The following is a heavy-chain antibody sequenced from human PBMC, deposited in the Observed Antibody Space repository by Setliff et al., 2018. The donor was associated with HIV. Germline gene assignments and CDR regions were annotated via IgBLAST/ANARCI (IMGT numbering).Heavy chain of an antibody. J-gene: IGHJ6*03. V-gene: IGHV4-4*07. CDR1: GGSINSYY. Sequence: SETLSLTCTVSGGSINSYYWSWIRQPAGKGLEWIGRIYTSGSANYNPSLKSRVTMSVDTSKNQFSLRLSSVTAADTAVYYCAREVRVVLPAAASGNYYYYYMDVWGKGTTVTVSS. D-gene: IGHD2-2*01. CDR3: AREVRVVLPAAASGNYYYYYMDV. CDR2: IYTSGSA.